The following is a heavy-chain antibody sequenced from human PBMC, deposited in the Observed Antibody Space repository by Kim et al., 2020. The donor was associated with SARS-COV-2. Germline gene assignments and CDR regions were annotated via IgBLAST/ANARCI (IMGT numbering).Heavy chain of an antibody. J-gene: IGHJ6*02. D-gene: IGHD3-16*01. CDR1: GYTFTSYA. Sequence: ASVKVSCKASGYTFTSYAMHWVRQAPGQRLEWMGWSNAGNGNTKYSQEFQGRVTITRDTSASTAYMELSSLRSEDMAVYYCARSSDYDPLSGMDVWGQGTTVTVSS. CDR3: ARSSDYDPLSGMDV. CDR2: SNAGNGNT. V-gene: IGHV1-3*02.